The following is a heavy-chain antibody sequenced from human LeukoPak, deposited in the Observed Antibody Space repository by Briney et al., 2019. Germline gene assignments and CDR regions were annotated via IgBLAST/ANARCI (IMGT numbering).Heavy chain of an antibody. CDR3: ARDYGDYVHWFDP. CDR1: GFTVSSNY. V-gene: IGHV3-66*01. J-gene: IGHJ5*02. D-gene: IGHD4-17*01. CDR2: IYSGGST. Sequence: QPGQSLRLSCAASGFTVSSNYMSWVRQAPGKGLEWVSVIYSGGSTYYADSVKGRFTISRDNSKNTLYLQMNSLRAEDTAVYYCARDYGDYVHWFDPWGQGTLVTVSS.